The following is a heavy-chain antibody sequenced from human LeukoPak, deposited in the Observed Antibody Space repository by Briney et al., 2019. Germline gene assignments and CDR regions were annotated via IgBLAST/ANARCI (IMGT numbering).Heavy chain of an antibody. V-gene: IGHV3-21*01. D-gene: IGHD3-22*01. CDR3: ARRAGFYYDITGDAFDI. Sequence: PGGSLRLSCAASGFTFSSYSMNWVRQAPGKGLEWVSSISGSSGYIYYADSVKGRFTISRDNAMNSLYLQMNSLRAEDTAVYYCARRAGFYYDITGDAFDIWGQGTMVTVSS. CDR2: ISGSSGYI. CDR1: GFTFSSYS. J-gene: IGHJ3*02.